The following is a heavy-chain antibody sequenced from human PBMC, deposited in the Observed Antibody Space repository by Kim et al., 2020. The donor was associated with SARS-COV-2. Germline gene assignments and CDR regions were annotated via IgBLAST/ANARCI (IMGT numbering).Heavy chain of an antibody. CDR2: KT. D-gene: IGHD3-10*01. Sequence: KTNYAQRLQGRGTMTTDPSTSTAYMGLRSLRSDDTAVYYCARDGTGWFDPWGQGTLVTVSS. V-gene: IGHV1-18*01. J-gene: IGHJ5*02. CDR3: ARDGTGWFDP.